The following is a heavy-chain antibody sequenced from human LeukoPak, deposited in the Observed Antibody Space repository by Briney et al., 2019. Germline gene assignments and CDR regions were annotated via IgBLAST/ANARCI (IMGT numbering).Heavy chain of an antibody. CDR1: GFTFYDYA. CDR3: ARERGGAGFGVVIKRSSYYMDV. CDR2: ISQNRGTI. Sequence: GGSLRLSCAASGFTFYDYAMHWVRQPPGKGLEWVADISQNRGTIGYADSVKGRFTISRDNAQNSLYLQMNSLRAEATAVYYCARERGGAGFGVVIKRSSYYMDVWGKGTTVTVSS. J-gene: IGHJ6*03. V-gene: IGHV3-9*01. D-gene: IGHD3-3*01.